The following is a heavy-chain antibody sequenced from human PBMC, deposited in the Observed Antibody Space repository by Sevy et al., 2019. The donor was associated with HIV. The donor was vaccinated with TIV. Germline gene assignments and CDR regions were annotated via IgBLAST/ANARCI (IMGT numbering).Heavy chain of an antibody. V-gene: IGHV1-18*01. Sequence: ASVKVSCKASGYTFTSYGISWVRQAPGQGLEWMGWISAYNGNTNYAQKLQGRVTMTTDTSTSTAYMELESLRSDDTAVYYCARVGRYCSGGSCYSRFFYGMDVWGQGTTVTVSS. J-gene: IGHJ6*02. CDR3: ARVGRYCSGGSCYSRFFYGMDV. D-gene: IGHD2-15*01. CDR2: ISAYNGNT. CDR1: GYTFTSYG.